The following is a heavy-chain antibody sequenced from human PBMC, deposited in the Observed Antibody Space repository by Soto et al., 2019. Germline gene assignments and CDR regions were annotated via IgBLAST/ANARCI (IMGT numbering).Heavy chain of an antibody. D-gene: IGHD3-10*01. J-gene: IGHJ4*02. Sequence: SETLSLTCTVSGGSISSGGYYWSWIRQHPEKGLEWIGYIYYSGSTYYNPSLKSRVTISVDTSKNQFCLKLSSVTAADTAVYYCARGSGSYYIVVGFDYWGQGTLVTVSS. CDR2: IYYSGST. CDR1: GGSISSGGYY. CDR3: ARGSGSYYIVVGFDY. V-gene: IGHV4-31*03.